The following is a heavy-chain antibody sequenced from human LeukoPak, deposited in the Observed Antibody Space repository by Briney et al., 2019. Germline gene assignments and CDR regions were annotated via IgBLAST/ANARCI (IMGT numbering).Heavy chain of an antibody. D-gene: IGHD2-15*01. CDR1: GYSFTAYW. CDR3: ARGDCSGGNCHFDY. Sequence: GESLKISCKGSGYSFTAYWIGWVRQMPGKGLELMGIIAPGDSDTRYNPAFQGQVTISADKSISTAYLQWSSLKAPDTAMYYCARGDCSGGNCHFDYWGQGTLVTVSS. V-gene: IGHV5-51*01. J-gene: IGHJ4*02. CDR2: IAPGDSDT.